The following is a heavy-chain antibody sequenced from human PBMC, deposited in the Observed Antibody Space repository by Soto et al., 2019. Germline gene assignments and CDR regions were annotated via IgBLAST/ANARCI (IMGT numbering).Heavy chain of an antibody. J-gene: IGHJ4*02. Sequence: QVQLVQSGAEVKKPGSSIKVSCKSSGGTFSHYAVTWVRQAPGQGLEWMGAIVPVSGTTDYAEKFRGRLTITADKITSTAYMDLTSLQSDDTAVYYCSRARGYCSGTGCCSGFWGQGTLVTVSP. CDR1: GGTFSHYA. D-gene: IGHD2-2*01. V-gene: IGHV1-69*06. CDR2: IVPVSGTT. CDR3: SRARGYCSGTGCCSGF.